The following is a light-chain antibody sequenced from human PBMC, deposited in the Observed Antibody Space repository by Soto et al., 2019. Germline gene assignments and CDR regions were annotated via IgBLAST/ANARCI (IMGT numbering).Light chain of an antibody. V-gene: IGLV1-44*01. Sequence: QSVLTQPPSASGTPGQRVIISCSGSSFNLGSNTANWYQHLPGTAPKLLIYSNNQRPSGVPDRFSGSKSATSASMAISGLQTEDEAEYYCAAWDDSLNGVVFGGGTKLTVL. CDR3: AAWDDSLNGVV. CDR2: SNN. CDR1: SFNLGSNT. J-gene: IGLJ2*01.